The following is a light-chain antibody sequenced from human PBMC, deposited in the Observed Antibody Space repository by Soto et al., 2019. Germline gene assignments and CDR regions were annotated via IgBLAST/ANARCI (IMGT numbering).Light chain of an antibody. V-gene: IGKV1-39*01. Sequence: DIQMTQSPSSLSFSARDRVTITCRASQSISTYLNWYQQKPGKAPKLLLHAASSLQSGVPSRFSGSGSGTDFTLTISSLQPEDFATYYCQQSYSTPITFGQGTRLEIK. CDR3: QQSYSTPIT. J-gene: IGKJ5*01. CDR1: QSISTY. CDR2: AAS.